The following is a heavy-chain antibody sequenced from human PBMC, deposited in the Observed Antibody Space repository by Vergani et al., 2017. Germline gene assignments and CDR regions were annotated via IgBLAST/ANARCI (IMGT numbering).Heavy chain of an antibody. CDR2: MNPNSGNT. V-gene: IGHV1-8*02. CDR1: GYTLNTYD. J-gene: IGHJ3*01. CDR3: ARAPFRITSAEDYAFDV. D-gene: IGHD3-16*01. Sequence: QVQLVQSGAEVKEPGGSVQVSCKASGYTLNTYDINWVRQAAGQGLEWMGWMNPNSGNTGYAQKFQGRVTMTSITSIGTAYLELSGLTSDDTAVYYCARAPFRITSAEDYAFDVWGQGTLVTVSS.